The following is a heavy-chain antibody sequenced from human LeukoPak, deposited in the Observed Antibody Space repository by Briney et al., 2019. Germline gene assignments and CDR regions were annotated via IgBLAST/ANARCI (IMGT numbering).Heavy chain of an antibody. J-gene: IGHJ4*02. CDR2: IYYSGST. CDR3: ARVLGYGSGSRLGN. Sequence: PSETLSLTCTVSGGSISSYYWSWIRQPPGKGLEWIGYIYYSGSTNYNPSLKSRVTISVDTSKNQFSLKLSSVTAADTAVYYCARVLGYGSGSRLGNWGQGTLVTVSS. CDR1: GGSISSYY. D-gene: IGHD3-10*01. V-gene: IGHV4-59*01.